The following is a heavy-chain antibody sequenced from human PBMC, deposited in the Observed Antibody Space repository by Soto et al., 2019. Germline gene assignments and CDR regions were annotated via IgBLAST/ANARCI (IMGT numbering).Heavy chain of an antibody. CDR1: GDTFTTNY. D-gene: IGHD3-10*01. CDR3: ASRGLCDMDV. CDR2: INPNSGAT. Sequence: QEQLVQSGAEVKEPGASLKVSCKASGDTFTTNYIHWVRQAPGQGLEWMGRINPNSGATLYAQKLQGRLTLTTDTSTSTVYMDLNSLKSEDSAVYYCASRGLCDMDVWGQGTTVTVSS. J-gene: IGHJ6*02. V-gene: IGHV1-46*04.